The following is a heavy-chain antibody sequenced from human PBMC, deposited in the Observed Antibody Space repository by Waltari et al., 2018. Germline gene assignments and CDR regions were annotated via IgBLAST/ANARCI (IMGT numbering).Heavy chain of an antibody. J-gene: IGHJ4*02. D-gene: IGHD3-3*01. CDR2: ISSRDNII. Sequence: QVQLVESVGGLVNPGGSLRLSCAAPGFRFCDFYITWIRQAPGKGLEWIAYISSRDNIIYHADSVKGRFNAKNSLFLQMKSLRAEDTAVYYCARAREQNYDFWNGYSFYFDHWGQGALVTVSS. CDR1: GFRFCDFY. CDR3: ARAREQNYDFWNGYSFYFDH. V-gene: IGHV3-11*01.